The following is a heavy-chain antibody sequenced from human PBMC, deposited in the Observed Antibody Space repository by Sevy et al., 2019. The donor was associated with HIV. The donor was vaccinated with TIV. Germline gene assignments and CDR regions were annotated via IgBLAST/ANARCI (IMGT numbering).Heavy chain of an antibody. J-gene: IGHJ6*02. CDR1: GFTFSNYA. D-gene: IGHD3-10*02. CDR3: AKGVRLGGPIYYGMDV. V-gene: IGHV3-23*01. Sequence: GGSLRLSCVASGFTFSNYAMTWVRQTPGKGLEWVSGIGHNGDKTHHAGSVKGRFSISRDNSKNTLDLQMNSLRAEDTAVYYCAKGVRLGGPIYYGMDVWGQGTTVTVSS. CDR2: IGHNGDKT.